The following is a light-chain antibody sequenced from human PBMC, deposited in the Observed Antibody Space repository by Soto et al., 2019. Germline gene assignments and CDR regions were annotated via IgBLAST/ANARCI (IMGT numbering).Light chain of an antibody. CDR2: GAS. V-gene: IGKV3-20*01. J-gene: IGKJ1*01. CDR1: QTVDSNF. Sequence: EIVLAQSPGTLSLSPGERATLSCRASQTVDSNFLAWYQQKPGQAPRLLIYGASTRAAGIPDRFSGSGSGTDFALTISRLEPEDSGMYYCQQYGRSLWTFGQGTKAAI. CDR3: QQYGRSLWT.